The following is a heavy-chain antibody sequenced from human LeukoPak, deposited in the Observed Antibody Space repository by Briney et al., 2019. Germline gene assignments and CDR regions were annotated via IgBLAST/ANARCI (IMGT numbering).Heavy chain of an antibody. CDR3: SSSWYSAGSDY. J-gene: IGHJ4*02. Sequence: GGSLRLSCAASGFTVSSNYVSWVRQAPGKGLEWVSVIYCGGSTYYADSVEGRFTISRDNSKNTLYLQMNSLRAEDTAVYYCSSSWYSAGSDYWGQGTLVTVSS. CDR2: IYCGGST. CDR1: GFTVSSNY. D-gene: IGHD6-13*01. V-gene: IGHV3-53*01.